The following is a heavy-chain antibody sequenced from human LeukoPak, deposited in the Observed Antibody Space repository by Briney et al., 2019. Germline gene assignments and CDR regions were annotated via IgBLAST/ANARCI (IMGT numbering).Heavy chain of an antibody. CDR2: IKHDGSED. Sequence: GGSLRLSCAASGFTFSNYWMTWVRQAPGKGLEWVANIKHDGSEDYYLDSVKGRFTISRDNAKSSMWLQMNSLRDEDTALYYCAKDSGLRYFDWLFPNYYYYMDVWGKGTTVTVSS. J-gene: IGHJ6*03. D-gene: IGHD3-9*01. CDR3: AKDSGLRYFDWLFPNYYYYMDV. V-gene: IGHV3-7*03. CDR1: GFTFSNYW.